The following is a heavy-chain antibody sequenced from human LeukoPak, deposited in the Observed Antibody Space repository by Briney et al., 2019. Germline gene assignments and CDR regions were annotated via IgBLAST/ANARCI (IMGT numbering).Heavy chain of an antibody. Sequence: PSETLSLTCTVSGGSISSYYWSWIRQPPGKGLEWIGYIYYSGSTNYNPSLKSRVTISVDTSKNQFSLKLSSVTVADTAVYYCARHTGYLDYWGQGTLVTVSS. CDR3: ARHTGYLDY. CDR2: IYYSGST. J-gene: IGHJ4*02. V-gene: IGHV4-59*08. D-gene: IGHD1-14*01. CDR1: GGSISSYY.